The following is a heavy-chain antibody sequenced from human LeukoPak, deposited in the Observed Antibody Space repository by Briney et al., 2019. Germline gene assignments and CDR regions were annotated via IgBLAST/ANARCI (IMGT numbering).Heavy chain of an antibody. CDR1: GGSFSGYY. D-gene: IGHD6-13*01. Sequence: SETLSLTCAVYGGSFSGYYWSWIRQPPGKGLEWIGNIFYSGSTYYNPSLKSRVTISVDTSKNQFSLKLSSVTDADMAVYYCARVLVNIAAASIFDYWGQGTLVTVSS. CDR2: IFYSGST. J-gene: IGHJ4*02. CDR3: ARVLVNIAAASIFDY. V-gene: IGHV4-34*12.